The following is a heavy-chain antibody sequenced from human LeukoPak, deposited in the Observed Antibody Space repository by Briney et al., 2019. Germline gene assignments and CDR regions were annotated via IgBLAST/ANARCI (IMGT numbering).Heavy chain of an antibody. CDR1: GYTFTSYY. CDR2: INPSGGST. V-gene: IGHV1-46*01. D-gene: IGHD1-26*01. Sequence: GASVKVSCKASGYTFTSYYMHWVRQAPGQGLEWMGIINPSGGSTSYAQKFQGRVTMTRDTSTSTVYMELSSLRSEDTAVYYCARDPSGVGATVDWFDPWGQGTLVTVSS. CDR3: ARDPSGVGATVDWFDP. J-gene: IGHJ5*02.